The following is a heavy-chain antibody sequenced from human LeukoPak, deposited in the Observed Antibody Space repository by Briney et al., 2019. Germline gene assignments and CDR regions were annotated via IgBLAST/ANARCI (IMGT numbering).Heavy chain of an antibody. CDR2: ITPFNGNT. CDR1: GYTFTSNA. Sequence: SVKVSCKASGYTFTSNAMHWVRQAPGQALEWMGWITPFNGNTNYAQKFQDRVTITRDRSMSTAYMELSSLRSEDTAMYYCASGYGASEHHDAFDIWGQGTMVTVSS. D-gene: IGHD5-18*01. CDR3: ASGYGASEHHDAFDI. V-gene: IGHV1-45*02. J-gene: IGHJ3*02.